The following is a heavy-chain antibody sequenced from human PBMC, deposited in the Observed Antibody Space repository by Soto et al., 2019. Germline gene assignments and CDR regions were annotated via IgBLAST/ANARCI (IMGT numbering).Heavy chain of an antibody. V-gene: IGHV4-61*01. CDR3: ARDGHGMDV. CDR2: IFFTGSA. CDR1: GGSVSTGSYD. J-gene: IGHJ6*02. Sequence: XATLSLTFTVSGGSVSTGSYDWSWIRLPPGKTLEWIGNIFFTGSAHYNPSLNNRVTMSVDTSKEQFSLTLTSVTAADTAVYYCARDGHGMDVWGQGTTVTVSS.